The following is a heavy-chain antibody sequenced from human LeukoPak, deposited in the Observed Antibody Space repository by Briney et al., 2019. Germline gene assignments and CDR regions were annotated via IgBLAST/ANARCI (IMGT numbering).Heavy chain of an antibody. CDR2: ISGSGGST. D-gene: IGHD3-3*01. Sequence: QTGGSLRLSCAASGFTFSSYAMSWVRQAPGKGLEWVSAISGSGGSTYYADSVKGRFTISRDNSKNTLYLQMNSLRAEDTAVYYCAKVPVLRFLEWLSLHFDYWGQGTLVTVSS. V-gene: IGHV3-23*01. CDR3: AKVPVLRFLEWLSLHFDY. J-gene: IGHJ4*02. CDR1: GFTFSSYA.